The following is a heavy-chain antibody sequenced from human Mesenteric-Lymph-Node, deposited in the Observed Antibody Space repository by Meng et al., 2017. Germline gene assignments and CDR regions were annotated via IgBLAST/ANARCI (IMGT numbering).Heavy chain of an antibody. V-gene: IGHV3-66*01. D-gene: IGHD3-10*01. J-gene: IGHJ4*02. Sequence: GESLKISCAASGFTFSSYWMSWVRQAPGKGLEWVSVIYSCGSTYYADSVKGRFTISRDNSKNTLYLQMNSLRAEDTALYYCANWREGSGSYFENWGQGTLVTVSS. CDR2: IYSCGST. CDR3: ANWREGSGSYFEN. CDR1: GFTFSSYW.